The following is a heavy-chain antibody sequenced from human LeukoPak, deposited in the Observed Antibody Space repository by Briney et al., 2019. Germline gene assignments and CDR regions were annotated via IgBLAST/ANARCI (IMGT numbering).Heavy chain of an antibody. CDR2: ISSDGSKK. CDR3: ARDIGADSTWYIDF. D-gene: IGHD2-2*01. Sequence: PGGSLRLSCAASGFTFSTYALHWVRQAPGKGLEWVAFISSDGSKKDFADSVKGRFTISRHNSKNTVDLQMNSLGTEDTAVYFCARDIGADSTWYIDFWGQGTLVTVSS. CDR1: GFTFSTYA. J-gene: IGHJ4*02. V-gene: IGHV3-30*04.